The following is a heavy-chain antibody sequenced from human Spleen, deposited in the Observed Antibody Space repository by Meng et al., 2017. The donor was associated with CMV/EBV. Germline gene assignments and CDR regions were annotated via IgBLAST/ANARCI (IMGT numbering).Heavy chain of an antibody. J-gene: IGHJ2*01. CDR2: ISSSGSTI. CDR1: GFTFSSYE. V-gene: IGHV3-48*03. D-gene: IGHD2-2*03. Sequence: SCAASGFTFSSYEMNWVRQAPGKGLEWVSYISSSGSTIYYADSVKGRFTISRDNAKNTLYLQMNSLRAEDTAVYYCARVGYCSSTSCYLWYFDLWGRGTLVTVSS. CDR3: ARVGYCSSTSCYLWYFDL.